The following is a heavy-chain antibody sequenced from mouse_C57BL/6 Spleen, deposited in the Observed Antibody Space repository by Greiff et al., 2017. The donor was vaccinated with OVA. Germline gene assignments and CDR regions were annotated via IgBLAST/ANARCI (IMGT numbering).Heavy chain of an antibody. D-gene: IGHD3-3*01. V-gene: IGHV1-61*01. CDR1: GYTFTSYW. J-gene: IGHJ2*01. CDR3: ARTAPLFDY. CDR2: IYPSDSET. Sequence: QVQLKQPGAELVRPGSSVKLSCKASGYTFTSYWMDWVKQRPGQGLEWIGNIYPSDSETHYNQKFKDKATLTVDKSSSTAYMQLSSLTSEDSAVYYCARTAPLFDYWGQGTTLTVSS.